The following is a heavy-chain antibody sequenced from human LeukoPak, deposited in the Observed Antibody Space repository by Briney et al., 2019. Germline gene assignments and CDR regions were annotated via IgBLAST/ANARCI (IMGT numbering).Heavy chain of an antibody. CDR2: ISGSGDNT. J-gene: IGHJ4*02. D-gene: IGHD2-2*01. V-gene: IGHV3-23*01. CDR1: GFTFSSYA. Sequence: GGSLRLSCAASGFTFSSYAMSWVRQAPGKGLEWVSAISGSGDNTYYADSVKGRFTISRDNSKNTLYLQMNSLRAEDMALYYCAKDYCSSTSCHFDYWGQGTLVTVSS. CDR3: AKDYCSSTSCHFDY.